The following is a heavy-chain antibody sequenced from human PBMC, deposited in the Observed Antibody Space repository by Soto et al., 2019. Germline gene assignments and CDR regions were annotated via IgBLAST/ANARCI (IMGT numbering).Heavy chain of an antibody. D-gene: IGHD3-10*01. CDR2: IDNAGTDS. V-gene: IGHV3-74*01. CDR3: ARGWFGPDV. J-gene: IGHJ6*04. Sequence: EVQLVESGGGLVQPGGSLRLSCAASGFTFSGRSMHWVRQAPGKGLVWVSGIDNAGTDSTYADSVKGRFTSSRDNAKNPLYLQMNSLIVEDTAGYYCARGWFGPDVWGKGTTVTVSS. CDR1: GFTFSGRS.